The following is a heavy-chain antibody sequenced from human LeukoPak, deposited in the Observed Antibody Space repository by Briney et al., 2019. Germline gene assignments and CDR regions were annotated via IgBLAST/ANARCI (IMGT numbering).Heavy chain of an antibody. V-gene: IGHV4-59*01. Sequence: PSETLSVTCTVSGGSITASYWTCVRQPLGKGLEYIGYISNSVSTNYNPSLKGRVTISVDTAKNHLSVNLTSVTDADTAVYYCARDKHLGFSSGTKYYPYYFDSWGQGIQVTVSS. CDR3: ARDKHLGFSSGTKYYPYYFDS. J-gene: IGHJ4*02. CDR2: ISNSVST. D-gene: IGHD2-2*03. CDR1: GGSITASY.